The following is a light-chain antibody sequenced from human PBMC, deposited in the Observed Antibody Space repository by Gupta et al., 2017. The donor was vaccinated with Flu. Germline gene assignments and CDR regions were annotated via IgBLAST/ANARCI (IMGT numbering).Light chain of an antibody. V-gene: IGKV2-24*01. J-gene: IGKJ1*01. CDR2: QLS. CDR3: MEARHYPRT. CDR1: HIRVHSDGNTY. Sequence: DIVMTQTPLSSPVTLGHPVSISCRPSHIRVHSDGNTYLSWLQHGPCQPPRLLTYQLSNRCAGVPDRFSGRAAATAFTLRISSVEVEDVGLYYCMEARHYPRTLGQGTKVEIK.